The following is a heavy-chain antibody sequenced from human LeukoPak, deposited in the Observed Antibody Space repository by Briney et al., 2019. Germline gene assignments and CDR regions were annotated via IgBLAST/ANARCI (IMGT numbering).Heavy chain of an antibody. V-gene: IGHV4-61*02. CDR1: GGSISSGSYY. CDR2: IYTSGST. Sequence: SQTLSLTCTVSGGSISSGSYYWSWIRQPAGKGLEWIGRIYTSGSTNYNPSLKSRVTISVDTSKNQFSLKLSSVTAADTAVYYCARARDGAFDIWGQGTMATVSS. D-gene: IGHD5-24*01. J-gene: IGHJ3*02. CDR3: ARARDGAFDI.